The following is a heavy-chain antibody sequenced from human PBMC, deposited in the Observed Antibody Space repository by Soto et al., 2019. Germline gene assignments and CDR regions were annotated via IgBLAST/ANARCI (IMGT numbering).Heavy chain of an antibody. J-gene: IGHJ4*02. V-gene: IGHV3-7*01. Sequence: EVQLVESGGGLVQPGGSLRLSCVDSGFTFWGDWMSWVRQAPGKGLEWVANIKQDGSAKQYLDSVRGRFTIARDKSTNSVYLQMNSLRAEDTALYYCARDFYGGFSYGPGDNWGQGTLVTVSS. CDR1: GFTFWGDW. CDR2: IKQDGSAK. CDR3: ARDFYGGFSYGPGDN. D-gene: IGHD2-15*01.